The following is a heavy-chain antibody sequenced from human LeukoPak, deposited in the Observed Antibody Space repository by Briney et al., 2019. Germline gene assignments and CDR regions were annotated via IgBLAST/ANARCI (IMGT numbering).Heavy chain of an antibody. V-gene: IGHV6-1*01. CDR1: GDSVSSNSVG. CDR2: TYYRSKWYN. CDR3: ARSRDGFDM. Sequence: SQTLSLTCAISGDSVSSNSVGWNWIRQSPSRGLEWLGRTYYRSKWYNDYVVSVKSRITINSDTSKNQFSLQLNSVTPEDTAVYYCARSRDGFDMWGQGTMVTVSS. J-gene: IGHJ3*02.